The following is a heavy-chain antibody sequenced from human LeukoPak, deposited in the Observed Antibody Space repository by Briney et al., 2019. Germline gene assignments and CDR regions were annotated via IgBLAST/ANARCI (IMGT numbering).Heavy chain of an antibody. CDR1: GFTVSSNY. V-gene: IGHV3-53*01. Sequence: GGSLRLSCAASGFTVSSNYMSWVRQAPGKGLEWVSVIYSGGRTYYTDSVKGRSTISRDNSKNALYLQMNSLRAEDTAVYYCALNFRSAYYFFDFWGQGILVTVSS. J-gene: IGHJ4*02. CDR3: ALNFRSAYYFFDF. D-gene: IGHD3-3*01. CDR2: IYSGGRT.